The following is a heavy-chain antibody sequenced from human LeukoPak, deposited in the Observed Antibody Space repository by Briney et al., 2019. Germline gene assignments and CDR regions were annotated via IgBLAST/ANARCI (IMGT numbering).Heavy chain of an antibody. D-gene: IGHD2-15*01. V-gene: IGHV3-23*01. CDR2: ISVSGNT. CDR3: AKAPVTTCSGAYCYPFDY. J-gene: IGHJ4*02. CDR1: GFTFSSYW. Sequence: GGSLRLSCAASGFTFSSYWMSWVRQGPGKGLEWVSAISVSGNTYHQDSVKGRFTISRDSSKNTLYLQMNSLRAEDAAVYYCAKAPVTTCSGAYCYPFDYWGQGTLVTVSS.